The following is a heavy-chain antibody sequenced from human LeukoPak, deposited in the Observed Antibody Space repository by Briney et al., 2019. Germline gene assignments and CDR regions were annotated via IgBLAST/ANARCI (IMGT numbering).Heavy chain of an antibody. CDR1: GYTLTELS. CDR2: FDPEDGET. Sequence: ASVKVSCKVSGYTLTELSMHWVRQAPGKGLEWMGGFDPEDGETIYAQKFQGRVTMTEDTSTDTAYMELSSLRSEDTAVYYCATLGDSGYGGWFDPWAQGTLVTVSS. V-gene: IGHV1-24*01. J-gene: IGHJ5*02. D-gene: IGHD5-12*01. CDR3: ATLGDSGYGGWFDP.